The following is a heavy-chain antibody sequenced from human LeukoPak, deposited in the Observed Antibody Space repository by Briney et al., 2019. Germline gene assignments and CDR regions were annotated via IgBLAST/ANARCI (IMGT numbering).Heavy chain of an antibody. CDR1: GGSISSYY. CDR3: ARVRPNNGCCDS. Sequence: SETLSLTCTVSGGSISSYYWSWIRQPAGKGLEWIGRIYTSGSTNYNPSLKSRVTMSVDMSKNQFSLNLSSVTAADTAVYYCARVRPNNGCCDSWGQGTLVTVSS. CDR2: IYTSGST. J-gene: IGHJ4*02. D-gene: IGHD1/OR15-1a*01. V-gene: IGHV4-4*07.